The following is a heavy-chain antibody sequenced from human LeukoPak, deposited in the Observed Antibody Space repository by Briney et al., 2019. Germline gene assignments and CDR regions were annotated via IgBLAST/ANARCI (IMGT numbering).Heavy chain of an antibody. D-gene: IGHD3-22*01. CDR2: IIPILGIA. CDR1: GGTFSSYA. V-gene: IGHV1-69*04. CDR3: ARGYYYDSSGQAFLGYFDL. J-gene: IGHJ2*01. Sequence: ASVKVSCKASGGTFSSYAISWVRQAPGQGLEWMGRIIPILGIANYAQRFQGRVTITADKSTSTAYMELSSLRSEDTAVYYCARGYYYDSSGQAFLGYFDLWGRGTLSLSPQ.